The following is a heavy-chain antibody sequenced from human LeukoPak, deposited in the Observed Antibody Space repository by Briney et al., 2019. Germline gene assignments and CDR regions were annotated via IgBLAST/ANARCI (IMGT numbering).Heavy chain of an antibody. CDR2: IYSGGST. CDR1: GFTVSSNY. Sequence: PGGSLRLSCAASGFTVSSNYMSWVRQAPGKGLEWVSVIYSGGSTYYADSVKGRFTISRDNSKNTLYLQMNSLRAEDTAVYYCARANSGWHVDYWGQGTLVTVSS. D-gene: IGHD6-19*01. J-gene: IGHJ4*02. V-gene: IGHV3-53*01. CDR3: ARANSGWHVDY.